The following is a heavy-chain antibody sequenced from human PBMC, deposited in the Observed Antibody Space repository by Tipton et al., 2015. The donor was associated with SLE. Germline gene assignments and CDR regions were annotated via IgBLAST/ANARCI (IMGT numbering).Heavy chain of an antibody. CDR2: LSSSGST. CDR3: ARHAGLYNWFDP. Sequence: TLSLTCTVSGGSISSYYWAWIRQPAGKGLEWIGRLSSSGSTNYNPSLKSRVTISVDTSKNQFSLRVRSVTAADTAVYYCARHAGLYNWFDPWGQGTLVTVSS. V-gene: IGHV4-4*07. CDR1: GGSISSYY. J-gene: IGHJ5*02.